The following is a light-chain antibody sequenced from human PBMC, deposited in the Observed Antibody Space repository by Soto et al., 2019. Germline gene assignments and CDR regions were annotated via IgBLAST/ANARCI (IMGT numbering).Light chain of an antibody. V-gene: IGLV2-14*01. CDR1: SSDVGGYNY. Sequence: QSALTHPASVSGSPGQSITISCTGTSSDVGGYNYVSWYQQHPGKAPKLMIYDVSNRPSGVSDRFSGSKSGNTASLTISGLQAEDEADYYCSSYTSSTTRVVFGEGTKLTVL. CDR2: DVS. CDR3: SSYTSSTTRVV. J-gene: IGLJ2*01.